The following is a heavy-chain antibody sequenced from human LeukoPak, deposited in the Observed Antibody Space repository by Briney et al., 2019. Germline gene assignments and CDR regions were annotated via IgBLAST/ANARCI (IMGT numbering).Heavy chain of an antibody. CDR3: ARGHYNGYFDY. CDR1: GFTFSSYE. D-gene: IGHD1-14*01. Sequence: GGSLRLSCAASGFTFSSYEMNWVRQAPGKGLEWVSYISSSGSTIYYADSVKGRFTISRDNAKNSLYLQMNSLRAEDTAVYYCARGHYNGYFDYWGQGTLVTVSS. CDR2: ISSSGSTI. J-gene: IGHJ4*02. V-gene: IGHV3-48*03.